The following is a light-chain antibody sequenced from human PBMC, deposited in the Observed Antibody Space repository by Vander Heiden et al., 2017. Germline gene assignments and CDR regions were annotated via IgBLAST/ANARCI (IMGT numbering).Light chain of an antibody. V-gene: IGKV2-28*01. Sequence: DIVMTQSPLSMPVIPGEPASIPSRSSQRLLRSNGYNYLDWYLQKPGQSPQLLIYLGSNRASGVPDRLSVSGSGTDFTLKISRVEAEDVGVYYCMQAVQSPRTFGQGTKVEIK. CDR3: MQAVQSPRT. CDR2: LGS. CDR1: QRLLRSNGYNY. J-gene: IGKJ1*01.